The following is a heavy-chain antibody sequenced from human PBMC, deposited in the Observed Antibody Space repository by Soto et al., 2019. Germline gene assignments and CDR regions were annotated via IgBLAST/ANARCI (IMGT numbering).Heavy chain of an antibody. CDR1: GGSFSSYY. J-gene: IGHJ4*02. V-gene: IGHV4-59*08. D-gene: IGHD3-9*01. CDR3: GRLEGLATISYYFDY. CDR2: IYYSGST. Sequence: SETLSLTCTVSGGSFSSYYWSWLRQCPGKGLEWIGYIYYSGSTYYKPSLKSRVTISVDTSKNQFSLKLSSVTAADTAVYYCGRLEGLATISYYFDYWGQGALVTVSS.